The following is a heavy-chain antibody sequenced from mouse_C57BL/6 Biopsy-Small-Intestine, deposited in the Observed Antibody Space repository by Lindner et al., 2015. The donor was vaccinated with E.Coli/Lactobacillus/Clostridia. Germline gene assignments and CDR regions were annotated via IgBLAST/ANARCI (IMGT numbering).Heavy chain of an antibody. CDR3: AREGLSYDYEGFAY. V-gene: IGHV5-17*01. CDR1: IHFSDYG. J-gene: IGHJ3*01. D-gene: IGHD2-4*01. Sequence: VQLQESGEGLVKPRRVPETLLCSLWIHFSDYGMHWVRQAPEKGLEWVAYISSGSSTIYYADTVKGRFTISRDNAKNTLFLQMTSLRSEDTAMYYCAREGLSYDYEGFAYWGPRGLWSLSLQ. CDR2: ISSGSSTI.